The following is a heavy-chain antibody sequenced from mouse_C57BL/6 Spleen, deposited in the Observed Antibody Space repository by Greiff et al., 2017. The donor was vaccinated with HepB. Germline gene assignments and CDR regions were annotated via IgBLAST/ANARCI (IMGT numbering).Heavy chain of an antibody. CDR1: GFTFSDYG. D-gene: IGHD1-1*01. CDR3: ARGPYGSSWGAMDY. V-gene: IGHV5-17*01. CDR2: ISSGSSTI. Sequence: EVKVVESGGGLVKPGGSLKLSCAASGFTFSDYGMHWVRQAPEKGLEWVAYISSGSSTIYYADTVKGRFTISRDNAKNTLFLQMTSLRSEDTAMYYCARGPYGSSWGAMDYWGQGTSVTVSS. J-gene: IGHJ4*01.